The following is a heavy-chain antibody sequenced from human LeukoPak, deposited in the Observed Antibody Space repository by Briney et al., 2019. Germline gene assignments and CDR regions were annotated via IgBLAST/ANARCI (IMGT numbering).Heavy chain of an antibody. CDR2: ISGSGGST. D-gene: IGHD1-26*01. Sequence: HPGGSLRLSCAASGFTFSSYAMSWVRQAPGKGLEWVSAISGSGGSTYYADSVKGRFTISRDNSKNTLYLQMNSLRAEDTAVYYCAKRRPVVGATKGPAAQYYFDYWGQGTLVTVSS. CDR3: AKRRPVVGATKGPAAQYYFDY. V-gene: IGHV3-23*01. J-gene: IGHJ4*02. CDR1: GFTFSSYA.